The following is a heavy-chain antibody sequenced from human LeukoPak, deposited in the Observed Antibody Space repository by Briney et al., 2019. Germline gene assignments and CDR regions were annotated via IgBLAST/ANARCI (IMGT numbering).Heavy chain of an antibody. J-gene: IGHJ4*02. V-gene: IGHV3-23*01. Sequence: GGSLRLSXVASGFTFSSHAMAWVRQAPGKGLEWVSAIGGRGGSTYYADSVKGRFTISRDNSKNTLYLQMNSLRAEDTALYYCARDPGVVAFHYFDFWGQGTLVTVSS. D-gene: IGHD3-3*01. CDR3: ARDPGVVAFHYFDF. CDR1: GFTFSSHA. CDR2: IGGRGGST.